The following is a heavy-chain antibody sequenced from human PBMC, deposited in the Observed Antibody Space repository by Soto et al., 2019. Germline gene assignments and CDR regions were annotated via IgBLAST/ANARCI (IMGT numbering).Heavy chain of an antibody. CDR3: ARVWRMRKRHGSGSPNDYGMDV. CDR1: GFTFSSYG. Sequence: GGSLRLSCAASGFTFSSYGMHWVRQAPGKGLEWVAVIWYDGSNKYYADSVKGRFTISRDNSKNTLYLQMNSLRAEDTAVYYCARVWRMRKRHGSGSPNDYGMDVWGQGTTVTVSS. J-gene: IGHJ6*02. CDR2: IWYDGSNK. V-gene: IGHV3-33*01. D-gene: IGHD3-10*01.